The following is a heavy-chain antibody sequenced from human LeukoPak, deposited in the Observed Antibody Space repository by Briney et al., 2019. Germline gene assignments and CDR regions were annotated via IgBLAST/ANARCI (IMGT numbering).Heavy chain of an antibody. D-gene: IGHD1-26*01. CDR1: GGTFSSYA. J-gene: IGHJ4*02. CDR3: AREKSREGFDY. Sequence: ASVKVSCKASGGTFSSYAISWVRQAPGQGLEWMGGIIPIFGTANYAQKFQGRVTITADESTSTAYMVLSSLRSEDTAVYYCAREKSREGFDYWGQGTLVTVSS. V-gene: IGHV1-69*13. CDR2: IIPIFGTA.